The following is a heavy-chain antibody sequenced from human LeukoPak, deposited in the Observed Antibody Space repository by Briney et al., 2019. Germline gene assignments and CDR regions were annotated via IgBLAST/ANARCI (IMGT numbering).Heavy chain of an antibody. V-gene: IGHV4-59*11. CDR3: ARLVVVPAAIGWFDP. D-gene: IGHD2-2*01. J-gene: IGHJ5*02. CDR2: IYYSGST. Sequence: SETLSLTCTVSGGSISSHYWSWIRQPPGKGLEWIGYIYYSGSTTYNPSLKSRVTISVDTSKNQFSLKLSSVTAADTAVYYCARLVVVPAAIGWFDPWGQGTLVTVSS. CDR1: GGSISSHY.